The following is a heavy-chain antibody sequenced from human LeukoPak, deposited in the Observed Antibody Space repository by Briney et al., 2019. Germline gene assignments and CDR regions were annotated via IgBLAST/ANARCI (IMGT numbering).Heavy chain of an antibody. CDR3: ARGLYDYVWGSYRYPWFDP. CDR1: GYTFTNYD. J-gene: IGHJ5*02. Sequence: ASVKVSCKASGYTFTNYDINWVRQATGQGLEWMGWMNPNSGNTGYAQKFQGRVTMTRNTSISTAYMELSSLRSEDTAVYYCARGLYDYVWGSYRYPWFDPWGQGTLVTVSS. V-gene: IGHV1-8*01. D-gene: IGHD3-16*02. CDR2: MNPNSGNT.